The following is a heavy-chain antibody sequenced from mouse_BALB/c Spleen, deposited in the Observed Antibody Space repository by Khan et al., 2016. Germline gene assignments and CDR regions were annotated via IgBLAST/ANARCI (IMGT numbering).Heavy chain of an antibody. D-gene: IGHD2-10*01. Sequence: VQLQQSGPELVKPGASVKMSCKASGYTFTSYSYVMHWVKQKPGQGLEWIGYINPYNDDTKHNAKFKGKATLTSAKSSSTAYMELSSLTSEDSAVYYCARSAYYGNYYWYFDVWGAGTTVTVSS. V-gene: IGHV1S136*01. J-gene: IGHJ1*01. CDR3: ARSAYYGNYYWYFDV. CDR1: GYTFTSYSYV. CDR2: INPYNDDT.